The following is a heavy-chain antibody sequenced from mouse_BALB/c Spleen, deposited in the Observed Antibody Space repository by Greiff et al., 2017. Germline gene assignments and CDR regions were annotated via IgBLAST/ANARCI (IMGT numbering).Heavy chain of an antibody. D-gene: IGHD1-1*01. Sequence: DVQLQESGGGLVQPGGSLKLSCAASGFTFSSYGMSWVRQTPDKRLELVATINSNGGSTYYPDSVKGRFTISRDNAKNTLYLQMSSLKSEDTAMYYCARDYGSSYAMDYWGQGTSVTVSS. CDR1: GFTFSSYG. V-gene: IGHV5-6-3*01. J-gene: IGHJ4*01. CDR2: INSNGGST. CDR3: ARDYGSSYAMDY.